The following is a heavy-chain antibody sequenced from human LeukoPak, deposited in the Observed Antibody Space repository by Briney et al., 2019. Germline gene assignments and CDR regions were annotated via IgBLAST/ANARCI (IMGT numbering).Heavy chain of an antibody. Sequence: GGSLRLSRAASGFTFSSYNNNWVCQAPGKGLEWVSSISASSTYIYYADSVKGRFTISRDNAKNSLYLQMNSLRAEDTAVYYCARGKRMITTIPVLIPHSFDIWGQGTVVTVSS. CDR3: ARGKRMITTIPVLIPHSFDI. CDR2: ISASSTYI. D-gene: IGHD3-22*01. J-gene: IGHJ3*02. V-gene: IGHV3-21*01. CDR1: GFTFSSYN.